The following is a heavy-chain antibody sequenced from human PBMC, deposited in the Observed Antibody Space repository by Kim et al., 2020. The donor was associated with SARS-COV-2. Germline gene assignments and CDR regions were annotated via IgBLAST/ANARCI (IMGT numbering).Heavy chain of an antibody. CDR1: GFTFSSYD. D-gene: IGHD3-10*01. Sequence: GGSLRLSCAASGFTFSSYDMHWVRQATGKGLEWVSAIGTAGDTYYPGSVKGRFTISRENAKNSLYLQMNSLRAGDTAVYYCARTRVTMVQGAPKYWYFDLWGRGTLVTVSS. V-gene: IGHV3-13*01. CDR2: IGTAGDT. CDR3: ARTRVTMVQGAPKYWYFDL. J-gene: IGHJ2*01.